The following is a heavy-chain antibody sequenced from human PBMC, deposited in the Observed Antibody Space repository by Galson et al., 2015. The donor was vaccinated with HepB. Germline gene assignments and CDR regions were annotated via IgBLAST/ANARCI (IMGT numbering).Heavy chain of an antibody. J-gene: IGHJ4*02. CDR1: GYKFPSFW. CDR3: ARRGGYSYGFDF. V-gene: IGHV5-10-1*01. D-gene: IGHD5-18*01. Sequence: QSGAEVKKPGESLRISCKGSGYKFPSFWISWVRQMPGKGLEWMGRIDPSDSYTNYSPSFQGHITISADRSINPAYLQWSSLKASDTAIYYCARRGGYSYGFDFWSQGTLVTVAS. CDR2: IDPSDSYT.